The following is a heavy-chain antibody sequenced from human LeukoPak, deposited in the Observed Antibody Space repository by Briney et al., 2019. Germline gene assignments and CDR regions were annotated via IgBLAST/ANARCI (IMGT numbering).Heavy chain of an antibody. D-gene: IGHD3-22*01. CDR2: INPSGGST. CDR3: ARDDVYYYDSSGATDAFDI. Sequence: ASVKVSCKASGYTFTSYYMHWVRQAPGQGLEWMGIINPSGGSTSYAQKFQGRVTITRDTSTSTVYMELSSLRSEDTAVYYCARDDVYYYDSSGATDAFDIWGQGTMVTVSS. J-gene: IGHJ3*02. V-gene: IGHV1-46*01. CDR1: GYTFTSYY.